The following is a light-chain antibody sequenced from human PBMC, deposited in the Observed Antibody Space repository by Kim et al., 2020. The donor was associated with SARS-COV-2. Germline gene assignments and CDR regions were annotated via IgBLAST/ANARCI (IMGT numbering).Light chain of an antibody. Sequence: EIVMTQSPATLSVSPGERATLSCRASQSVSSNLAWYQQKAGQAPRLLIYGASIRATGIPARFSGSGSGTEFTLTISILQSEDFAVYYCQQYNNWPGTFGQGTKLEIK. V-gene: IGKV3D-15*03. CDR3: QQYNNWPGT. CDR2: GAS. CDR1: QSVSSN. J-gene: IGKJ2*01.